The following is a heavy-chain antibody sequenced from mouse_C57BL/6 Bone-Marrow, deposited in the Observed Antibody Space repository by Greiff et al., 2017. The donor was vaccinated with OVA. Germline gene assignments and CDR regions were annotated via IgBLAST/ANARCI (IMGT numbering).Heavy chain of an antibody. D-gene: IGHD3-3*01. CDR1: GFTFSSYA. CDR2: ISDGGSYT. CDR3: ARDRAGNAY. V-gene: IGHV5-4*01. Sequence: EVQLVESGGGLVKPGGSLKLSCAASGFTFSSYAMSWVRQTPEKRLEWVATISDGGSYTSYPDNVKGRFTISRDNAKNNLYRQMSHLKSKNTAMYYCARDRAGNAYRGQGTLVTVSA. J-gene: IGHJ3*01.